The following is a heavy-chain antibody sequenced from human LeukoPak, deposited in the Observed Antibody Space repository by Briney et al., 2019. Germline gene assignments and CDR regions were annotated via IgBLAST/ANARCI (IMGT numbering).Heavy chain of an antibody. J-gene: IGHJ4*02. Sequence: PGGSLRLSCAASGFTLSSYSMNWVRQAPGKGLEWVSSISSSSSYIYYADSVKGRFTISRDNAKNSLYLQMNSLRAEDTAVFYCATNDYGASDYWGQGTLVTVSS. D-gene: IGHD4-17*01. CDR1: GFTLSSYS. CDR2: ISSSSSYI. V-gene: IGHV3-21*01. CDR3: ATNDYGASDY.